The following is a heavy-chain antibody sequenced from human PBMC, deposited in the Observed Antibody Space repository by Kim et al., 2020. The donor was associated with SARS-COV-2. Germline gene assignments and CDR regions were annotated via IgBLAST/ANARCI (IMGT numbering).Heavy chain of an antibody. CDR2: ISWNSGSI. V-gene: IGHV3-9*01. Sequence: GGSLRLSCAASGFTFDDYAMHWVRQAPGKGLEWVSGISWNSGSIGYADSVKGRFTISRDNAKNSLYLQMNSLRAEDTALYYCAKDGANKKNVLLWFGGYGMDVWGQGTTVTVSS. CDR1: GFTFDDYA. CDR3: AKDGANKKNVLLWFGGYGMDV. D-gene: IGHD3-10*01. J-gene: IGHJ6*02.